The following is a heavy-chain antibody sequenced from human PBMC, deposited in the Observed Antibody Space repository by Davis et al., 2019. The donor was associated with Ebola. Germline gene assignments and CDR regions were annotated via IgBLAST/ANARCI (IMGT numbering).Heavy chain of an antibody. Sequence: PGGSLRLSCAASGFSFSAYYMDWVRQAPGQGLEWVGRMRTKAKGYTTEYAVSVEGRFTISRDDGKSSLFLQMNSLTTEDTAVYYCARGPLRGDAYDVWGQGTMVTVSS. CDR1: GFSFSAYY. D-gene: IGHD3-10*01. V-gene: IGHV3-72*01. CDR3: ARGPLRGDAYDV. J-gene: IGHJ3*01. CDR2: MRTKAKGYTT.